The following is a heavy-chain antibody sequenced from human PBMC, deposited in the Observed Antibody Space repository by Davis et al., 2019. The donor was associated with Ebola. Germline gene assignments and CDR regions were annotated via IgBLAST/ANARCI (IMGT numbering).Heavy chain of an antibody. CDR2: ISGSGDNT. CDR1: GFIFRNYV. Sequence: PGGSLRLSCETSGFIFRNYVMSWVRQAPGKGLEWVSTISGSGDNTYYADSVKGRFTISRDNSKNTLYLQMNSLRAEDTAVYYCASDRPLDFFFGDYYGMDVWGQGTTVTVSS. V-gene: IGHV3-23*01. D-gene: IGHD3-16*01. J-gene: IGHJ6*02. CDR3: ASDRPLDFFFGDYYGMDV.